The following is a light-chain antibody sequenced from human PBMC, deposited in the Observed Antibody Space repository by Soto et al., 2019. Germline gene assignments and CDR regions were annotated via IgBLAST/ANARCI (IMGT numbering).Light chain of an antibody. CDR3: SSYRSSSTYV. CDR1: SSDVGRYNY. J-gene: IGLJ1*01. V-gene: IGLV2-14*03. CDR2: DVS. Sequence: QSVLTQPASVSGSPGQSITISCTGTSSDVGRYNYVSWYQQYPGKAPTLMLYDVSKRPSGVADRFAGSKSGNTASLTISGLQPEDEADYYCSSYRSSSTYVFGTGTKLTVL.